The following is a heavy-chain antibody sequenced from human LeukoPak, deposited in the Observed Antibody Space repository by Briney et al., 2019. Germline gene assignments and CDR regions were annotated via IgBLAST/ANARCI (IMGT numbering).Heavy chain of an antibody. D-gene: IGHD6-13*01. CDR2: LRCNGCSK. CDR3: AKSVPAGGTYAFDI. Sequence: GGSLRLSCAASGFTFINYGMHWVRQPRGRGLEWVSSLRCNGCSKEYVDSVRGRFVISRENSRNTLYLQMNRLRAEDTAVYYCAKSVPAGGTYAFDIWGERTVVTVSS. V-gene: IGHV3-23*01. J-gene: IGHJ3*02. CDR1: GFTFINYG.